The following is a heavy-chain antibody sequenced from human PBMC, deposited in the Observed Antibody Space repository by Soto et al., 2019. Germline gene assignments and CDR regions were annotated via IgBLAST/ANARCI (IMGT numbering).Heavy chain of an antibody. CDR3: AKDRYGDYGGIDY. CDR1: GFTFSTYA. Sequence: EVQLWESGGGLVQPGGSLRLSCAASGFTFSTYAMIWVRQAPGKGLEWVSVITGSGGSTYYADSVKGRFTISRDTSKNTLFLQMNSLRAEDTAVYYCAKDRYGDYGGIDYWGQGTMVTVS. V-gene: IGHV3-23*01. CDR2: ITGSGGST. D-gene: IGHD4-17*01. J-gene: IGHJ4*02.